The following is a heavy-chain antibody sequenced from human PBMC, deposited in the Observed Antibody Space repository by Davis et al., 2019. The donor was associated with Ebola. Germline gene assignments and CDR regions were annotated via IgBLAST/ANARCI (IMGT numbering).Heavy chain of an antibody. Sequence: MPSETLSLTCTVSGDSISSSSYYWGWIRQPPGKGLEWIGTIYYSGSTYYNPSLQSRVTISVDTSKNQFSLKLSSVTAADTAVYYCARPDHVGPDNWFDPWGQGTLVTVSS. CDR1: GDSISSSSYY. D-gene: IGHD1-14*01. CDR2: IYYSGST. CDR3: ARPDHVGPDNWFDP. V-gene: IGHV4-39*01. J-gene: IGHJ5*02.